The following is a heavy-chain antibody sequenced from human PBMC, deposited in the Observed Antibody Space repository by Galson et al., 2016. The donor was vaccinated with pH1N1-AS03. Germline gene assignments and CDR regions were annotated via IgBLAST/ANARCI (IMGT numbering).Heavy chain of an antibody. J-gene: IGHJ6*02. CDR3: VKDRFSGGADV. CDR2: ISWNSGAI. Sequence: SLRLSCAASGFTLGDSAMHWVRQGPGKGLEWVSGISWNSGAIAYADSVKGRFTVSRDNAKNFLYLQMNSLKPGDTALYYCVKDRFSGGADVWGQGTTVTVSS. CDR1: GFTLGDSA. D-gene: IGHD3-3*01. V-gene: IGHV3-9*01.